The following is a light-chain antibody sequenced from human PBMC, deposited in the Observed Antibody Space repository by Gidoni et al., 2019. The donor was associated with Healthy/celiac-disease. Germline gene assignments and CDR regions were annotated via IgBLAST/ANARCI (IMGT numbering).Light chain of an antibody. CDR2: GAS. CDR1: QSVSSN. V-gene: IGKV3-15*01. J-gene: IGKJ1*01. CDR3: QQYNNWPRT. Sequence: EIVMTQSPATLSVSPGERATLSCRASQSVSSNLAWYQQKHGQAPRLLIYGASTRATGIPARFSGSGSGTEFTLTISSLQSEDFAVYYCQQYNNWPRTFXXXTKVEIK.